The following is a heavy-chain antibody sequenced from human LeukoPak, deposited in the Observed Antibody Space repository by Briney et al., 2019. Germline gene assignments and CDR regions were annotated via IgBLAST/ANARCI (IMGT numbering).Heavy chain of an antibody. D-gene: IGHD6-19*01. J-gene: IGHJ6*03. CDR3: ASFSSSGWYSHYYYMDV. CDR1: GGTFSSYA. CDR2: IIPIFGTA. Sequence: ASVKVSCKASGGTFSSYAISWVRQAPGQGLEWMGGIIPIFGTANYAQKFQGRVTITADESTSTAYMELSSLRSEDTAVYYCASFSSSGWYSHYYYMDVWGKGTTVTVSS. V-gene: IGHV1-69*13.